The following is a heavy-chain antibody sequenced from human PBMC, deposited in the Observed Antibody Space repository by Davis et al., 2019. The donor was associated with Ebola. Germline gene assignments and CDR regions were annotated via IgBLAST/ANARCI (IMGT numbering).Heavy chain of an antibody. Sequence: AASVKVSCKASSYTFTSSGISWVRQAPGQGLEWMGWISAYNGNTNYAQKLQGRVTMTTDTSTSTAYMELSSLRSEDTAVYYCARSIQIVGATGPGYWGQGTLVTVSS. CDR1: SYTFTSSG. CDR2: ISAYNGNT. J-gene: IGHJ4*02. D-gene: IGHD1-26*01. V-gene: IGHV1-18*01. CDR3: ARSIQIVGATGPGY.